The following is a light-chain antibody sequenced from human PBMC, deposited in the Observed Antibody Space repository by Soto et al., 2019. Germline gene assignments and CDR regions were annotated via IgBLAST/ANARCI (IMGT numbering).Light chain of an antibody. CDR1: QSISTY. V-gene: IGKV1-39*01. J-gene: IGKJ2*02. CDR3: HQGYSSPST. CDR2: SAS. Sequence: DIQMTQSPSSLSASVGDRVTISCRASQSISTYVNWHQQKPGKAPTCLIDSASSLKSGVPSRFSGRGSGTDYPLAISSLTPEDFATYYCHQGYSSPSTFGQGNKVEIK.